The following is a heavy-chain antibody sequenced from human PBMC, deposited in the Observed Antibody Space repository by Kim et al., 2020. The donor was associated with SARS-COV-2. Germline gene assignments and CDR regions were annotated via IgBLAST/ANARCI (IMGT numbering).Heavy chain of an antibody. CDR1: GFTFSSYG. CDR2: IWYDGSNK. CDR3: ARDPTGPHASIAVAGTSAFDI. Sequence: GGSLRLSCAASGFTFSSYGMHWVRQAPGKGLEWVAVIWYDGSNKYYADSVKGRFTISRDNSKNTLYLQMNSLRAEDTAVYYCARDPTGPHASIAVAGTSAFDIWGQGTMVTVSS. V-gene: IGHV3-33*01. J-gene: IGHJ3*02. D-gene: IGHD6-19*01.